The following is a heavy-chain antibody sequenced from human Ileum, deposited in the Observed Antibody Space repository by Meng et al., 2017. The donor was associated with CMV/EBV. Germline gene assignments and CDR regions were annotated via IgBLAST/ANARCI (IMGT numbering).Heavy chain of an antibody. CDR1: DSVSISTES. J-gene: IGHJ4*02. CDR2: TWYGSKWYY. CDR3: TYGWPLKY. V-gene: IGHV6-1*01. D-gene: IGHD3-10*01. Sequence: QVQRTQSGPGLGKPSQTLSLTCAGDSVSISTESWNWIRQSPSRGLEWLGRTWYGSKWYYEYAVSVKSRITIIPDTSQNQISLQLNSVTPDDTAVYYCTYGWPLKYWGQGSLVTVPS.